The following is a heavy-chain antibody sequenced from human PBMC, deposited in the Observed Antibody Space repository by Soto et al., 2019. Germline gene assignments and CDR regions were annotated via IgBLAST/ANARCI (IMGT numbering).Heavy chain of an antibody. CDR2: ISYDGSNK. CDR1: GFTFSSYA. V-gene: IGHV3-30-3*01. CDR3: ARDHVTYYDFWSGYYFDRYYYYYGMDV. Sequence: QVQLVESGGGVVQPGRSLRLSCAASGFTFSSYAMHWVRQAPGKGLEWVAVISYDGSNKYYADSVKGRFTISRDNSKNTLYLQMNSLRAEDTAVYYCARDHVTYYDFWSGYYFDRYYYYYGMDVWGQGTTVTVSS. J-gene: IGHJ6*02. D-gene: IGHD3-3*01.